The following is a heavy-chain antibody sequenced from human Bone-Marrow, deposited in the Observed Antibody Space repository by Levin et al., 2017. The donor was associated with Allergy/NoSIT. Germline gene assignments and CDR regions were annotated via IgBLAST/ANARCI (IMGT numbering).Heavy chain of an antibody. Sequence: GGSLRLSCAASGFSFNSYAMGWVRQAPGKGLEWVSAISNGGATTYYADSVKGRFSISRDNSRDTLYLQMHSLRAEDTAVYYCAKHSTSGWPNVFDYWGQGTLVTVSS. CDR3: AKHSTSGWPNVFDY. CDR1: GFSFNSYA. CDR2: ISNGGATT. V-gene: IGHV3-23*01. J-gene: IGHJ4*02. D-gene: IGHD6-19*01.